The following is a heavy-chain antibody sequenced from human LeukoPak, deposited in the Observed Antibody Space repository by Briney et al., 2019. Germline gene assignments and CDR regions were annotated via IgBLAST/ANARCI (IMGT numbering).Heavy chain of an antibody. V-gene: IGHV3-23*01. D-gene: IGHD1-26*01. CDR2: ISGSGGST. J-gene: IGHJ4*02. CDR3: AKDLWELEPAYYFDY. Sequence: PGGSLRLSCAASGFTFSSYALSWVRQAPGKGLEWVSAISGSGGSTYYADSVKGRFTISRDNSKNTLYLQMNSLRAEDTAVYYCAKDLWELEPAYYFDYWGQGTLVTVSS. CDR1: GFTFSSYA.